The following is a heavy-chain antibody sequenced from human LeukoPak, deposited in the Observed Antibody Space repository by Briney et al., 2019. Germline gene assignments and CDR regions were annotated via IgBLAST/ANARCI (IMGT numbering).Heavy chain of an antibody. CDR1: GYSFTTYW. CDR3: ARIPSFDFWSGSLFYYFDY. D-gene: IGHD3-3*01. J-gene: IGHJ4*02. CDR2: IYPGDSDV. Sequence: GESLKISCQAFGYSFTTYWIGWVRQTPGKGLECMGIIYPGDSDVRYSPSFQGQVTISADKSISTAYLQWSSLKASDTAMYYCARIPSFDFWSGSLFYYFDYWGQGTLVTVSS. V-gene: IGHV5-51*01.